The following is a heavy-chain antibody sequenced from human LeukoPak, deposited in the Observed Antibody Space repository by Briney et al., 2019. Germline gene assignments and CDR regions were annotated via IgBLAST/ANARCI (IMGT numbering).Heavy chain of an antibody. CDR3: AKPPYSSGWYYFDY. CDR2: IIGGAGGT. CDR1: GFSFSSHG. J-gene: IGHJ4*02. D-gene: IGHD6-19*01. Sequence: GGTLRLSCAASGFSFSSHGMSWVRQAPGKGLEWVSGIIGGAGGTYYADSVKGRFTISRDNAKNTLYLQMNSLRAEDTAVYYCAKPPYSSGWYYFDYWGQGTLVTVSS. V-gene: IGHV3-23*01.